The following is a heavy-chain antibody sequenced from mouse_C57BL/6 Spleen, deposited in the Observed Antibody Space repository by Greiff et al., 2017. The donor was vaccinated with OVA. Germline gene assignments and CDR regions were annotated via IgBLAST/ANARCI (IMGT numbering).Heavy chain of an antibody. D-gene: IGHD2-4*01. CDR2: ISDGGSYT. V-gene: IGHV5-4*03. CDR1: GFTFSSYA. CDR3: ARTYDYYFDY. Sequence: EVKVEESGGGLVKPGGSLKLSCAASGFTFSSYAMSWVRQTPEKRLEWVATISDGGSYTYYPDNVKGRFTISRDNAKNNLYLQMSHLKSDDTAMYYCARTYDYYFDYWGQGTTLTVSS. J-gene: IGHJ2*01.